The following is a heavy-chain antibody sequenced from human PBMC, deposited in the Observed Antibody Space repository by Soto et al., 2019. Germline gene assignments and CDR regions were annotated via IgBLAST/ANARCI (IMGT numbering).Heavy chain of an antibody. Sequence: EVQLVESGGGLVQPGGSLRLSCAASGFTVSSNYMSWVRQAPGKGLEWGSVLYSGGSTYYADSVKGRFTISRDNSKNTLYLQMNSLRAEDTAVYYCARGGYCSGGSCYSAYYWGQGTLVTVSS. D-gene: IGHD2-15*01. CDR1: GFTVSSNY. J-gene: IGHJ4*02. V-gene: IGHV3-66*01. CDR3: ARGGYCSGGSCYSAYY. CDR2: LYSGGST.